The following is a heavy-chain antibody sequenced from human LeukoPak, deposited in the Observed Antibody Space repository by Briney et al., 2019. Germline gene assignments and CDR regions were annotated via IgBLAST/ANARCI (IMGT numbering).Heavy chain of an antibody. D-gene: IGHD3-22*01. CDR1: GFTLSCCG. CDR3: AKDGDDCIDY. J-gene: IGHJ4*02. Sequence: GGSLRLSCAASGFTLSCCGMHWVHQAPGKGLEWVAFIRYDGGNKYYADSVKGRFTISRDNSKNTLYLQMNSLRAEDTAMYYCAKDGDDCIDYWGQGSLVTVSS. V-gene: IGHV3-30*02. CDR2: IRYDGGNK.